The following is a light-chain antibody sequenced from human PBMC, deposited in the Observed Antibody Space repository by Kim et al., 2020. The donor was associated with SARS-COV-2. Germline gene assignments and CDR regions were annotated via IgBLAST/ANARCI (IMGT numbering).Light chain of an antibody. CDR3: QQYYSTPYT. V-gene: IGKV4-1*01. CDR1: QSVLYSSNNKSY. J-gene: IGKJ2*01. CDR2: WAA. Sequence: RATINCKSSQSVLYSSNNKSYLAWYQQKPGQPPKLLIYWAATRESGVPDRFSGSGSGTDFTLTISSLQAEDVAVYYCQQYYSTPYTIGQGTKLEI.